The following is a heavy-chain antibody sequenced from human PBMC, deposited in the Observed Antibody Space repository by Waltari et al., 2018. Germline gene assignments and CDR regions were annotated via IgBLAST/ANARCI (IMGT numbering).Heavy chain of an antibody. CDR3: ARDYPAAHVFDY. J-gene: IGHJ4*02. CDR2: MYYTGTA. V-gene: IGHV4-59*01. CDR1: GASITTYY. D-gene: IGHD2-15*01. Sequence: QVQLQESGPGLVKPSETLSLTCTVSGASITTYYYSWIRQSPGKGLQWIGSMYYTGTAYYHPSLKSRVTISRDTSKNQFSLSLTSVTTADTAVYYCARDYPAAHVFDYWGQGTVVAVSS.